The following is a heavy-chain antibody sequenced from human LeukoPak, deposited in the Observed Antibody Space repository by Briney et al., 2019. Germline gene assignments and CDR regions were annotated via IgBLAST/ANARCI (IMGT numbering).Heavy chain of an antibody. D-gene: IGHD3-10*01. CDR1: GFSFGTSG. Sequence: GGSLRLSCAASGFSFGTSGMHWVRQAPGKGLEWVAVVWYDGTNKHYADSVKGRFTISRDNSKNTLYLQMNSLRIEDTAVYYCVRGPYGSGSYRWGQGTLVTVSA. CDR2: VWYDGTNK. V-gene: IGHV3-33*01. J-gene: IGHJ4*02. CDR3: VRGPYGSGSYR.